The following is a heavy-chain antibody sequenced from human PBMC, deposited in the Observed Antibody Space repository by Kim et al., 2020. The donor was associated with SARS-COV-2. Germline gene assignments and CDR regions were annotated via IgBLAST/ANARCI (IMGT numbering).Heavy chain of an antibody. D-gene: IGHD4-17*01. CDR3: AKGTTVTTYYYCYYGMDV. V-gene: IGHV3-23*01. Sequence: KDRCTITRDNSKNTLYLQMNSLRAEDTGVYYCAKGTTVTTYYYCYYGMDVWGQGTTVTVSS. J-gene: IGHJ6*02.